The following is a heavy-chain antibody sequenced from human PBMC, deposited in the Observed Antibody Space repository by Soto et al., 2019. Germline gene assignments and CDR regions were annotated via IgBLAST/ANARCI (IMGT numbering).Heavy chain of an antibody. CDR1: GGSISSYY. V-gene: IGHV4-59*01. CDR2: IYYSGST. D-gene: IGHD6-13*01. Sequence: SETLSLTCTVSGGSISSYYWSWIRQPPGKGLEWIGYIYYSGSTNYNPSLKSRVTISVDTSKNQFSLKLSSVTAADTAEYYCVNSRAAAPPTWGQGTLVTVSS. J-gene: IGHJ5*02. CDR3: VNSRAAAPPT.